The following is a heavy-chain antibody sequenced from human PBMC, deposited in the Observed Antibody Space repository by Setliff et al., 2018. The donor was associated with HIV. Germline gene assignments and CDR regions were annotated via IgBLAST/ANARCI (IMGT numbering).Heavy chain of an antibody. CDR2: VIPNSGKT. V-gene: IGHV1-2*02. CDR3: ARDLAYCSGGSCYRPFIYYFYYMDV. Sequence: GASVKVSCKASGFSFDDYYIHWVRQAPGQGLEWMGCVIPNSGKTYYAQEFRGRVTMTSDTSINTAYMEVSWLTSDDTAIYYCARDLAYCSGGSCYRPFIYYFYYMDVWGKGATVTVSS. J-gene: IGHJ6*03. D-gene: IGHD2-15*01. CDR1: GFSFDDYY.